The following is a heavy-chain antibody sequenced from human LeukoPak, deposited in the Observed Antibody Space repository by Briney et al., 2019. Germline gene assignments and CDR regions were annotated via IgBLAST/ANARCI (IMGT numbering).Heavy chain of an antibody. CDR3: ARAPGSAYSSYYFDF. J-gene: IGHJ4*02. CDR2: IWFDGSDQ. D-gene: IGHD3-22*01. V-gene: IGHV3-33*01. Sequence: GGPLRLSCAASGFTFSNYGMHWVRQAPGKGLEWVALIWFDGSDQYYADSVKGRFTISRDNSKNTLYLQMNSLRAEDTAVYYCARAPGSAYSSYYFDFWGQGTLVTVSS. CDR1: GFTFSNYG.